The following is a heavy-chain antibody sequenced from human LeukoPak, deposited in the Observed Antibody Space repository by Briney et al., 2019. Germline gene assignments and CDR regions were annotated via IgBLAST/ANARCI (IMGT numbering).Heavy chain of an antibody. D-gene: IGHD2-2*01. CDR3: ARDVGEYCSSVSCYASDY. Sequence: ASVKVSCKASGYTFTGYYMHWVRQAPGQGLEWMGWINPNSGGTNYAQKFQGRVTMTGDTSISTAYMELSRLRSDDTAVYYCARDVGEYCSSVSCYASDYWGQGTLVTVSS. J-gene: IGHJ4*02. CDR1: GYTFTGYY. V-gene: IGHV1-2*02. CDR2: INPNSGGT.